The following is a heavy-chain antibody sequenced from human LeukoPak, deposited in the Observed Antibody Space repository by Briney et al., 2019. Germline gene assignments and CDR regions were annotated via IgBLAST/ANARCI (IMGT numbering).Heavy chain of an antibody. J-gene: IGHJ5*02. D-gene: IGHD3-3*01. V-gene: IGHV1-69-2*01. CDR1: GYTFTDYY. CDR2: VDPEDGET. CDR3: ATMLSYDFWSLVGVSVP. Sequence: ASVKVSCKVSGYTFTDYYMHWVQQAPGKGLEWMGLVDPEDGETTYAEKFQGRVTITADTSTDTAYMELSSLRSEGTAVYYCATMLSYDFWSLVGVSVPWGQGTLVTVSS.